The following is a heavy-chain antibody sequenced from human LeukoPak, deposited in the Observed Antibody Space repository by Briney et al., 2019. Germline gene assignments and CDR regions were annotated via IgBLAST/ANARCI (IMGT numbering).Heavy chain of an antibody. CDR1: VGSFSGYY. D-gene: IGHD2-8*01. CDR2: INHIGST. J-gene: IGHJ4*02. V-gene: IGHV4-34*01. Sequence: SETLSLTCAVYVGSFSGYYWTWIRQPPGKGLEWIGEINHIGSTNYNPSLKSRVTISVDTSKNQFSLKLSSVTAADTAVYYCARIGYCTNGVCYGLDYWGQGTLVTVSS. CDR3: ARIGYCTNGVCYGLDY.